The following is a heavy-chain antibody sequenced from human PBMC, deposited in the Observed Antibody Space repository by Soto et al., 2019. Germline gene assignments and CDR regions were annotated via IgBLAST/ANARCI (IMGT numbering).Heavy chain of an antibody. V-gene: IGHV2-26*01. CDR1: GVSLITAKMG. D-gene: IGHD2-8*01. Sequence: SGPTLVNPTETLTLTCTVSGVSLITAKMGVSWIRQPPGKALEWLAHTLSNDEKSFSPSLKRRLTISTDTSKTQVVLTMTNMGPGDTATYYCARTLEMRNGMDVWGQGTTVTVSS. J-gene: IGHJ6*02. CDR3: ARTLEMRNGMDV. CDR2: TLSNDEK.